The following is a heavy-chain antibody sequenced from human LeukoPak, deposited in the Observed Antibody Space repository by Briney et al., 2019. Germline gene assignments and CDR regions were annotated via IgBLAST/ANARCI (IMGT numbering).Heavy chain of an antibody. CDR1: GFTFSSYT. D-gene: IGHD3-10*01. V-gene: IGHV3-21*06. Sequence: RGSLRLSCAASGFTFSSYTMNWVRQAPGKGLEWVSSISSSSGYIYYADSVKGRFSISRDNAKNSVYLQMYSLRPEDTAVYYCAILILRGVRNDYWGQGTLVTVSS. CDR3: AILILRGVRNDY. J-gene: IGHJ4*02. CDR2: ISSSSGYI.